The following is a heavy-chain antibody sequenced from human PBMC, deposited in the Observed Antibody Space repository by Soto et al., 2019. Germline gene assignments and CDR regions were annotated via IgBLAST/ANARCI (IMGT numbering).Heavy chain of an antibody. V-gene: IGHV1-8*01. CDR1: GYTFTSYD. CDR3: ASPSRNYDFWSGYSFDI. D-gene: IGHD3-3*01. J-gene: IGHJ3*02. CDR2: MNPNSGNT. Sequence: ASVKVSCKASGYTFTSYDINWVRQATGQGLEWMGWMNPNSGNTGYAQKFQGRVTMTRNTSISTAYMELSSLRSEDTAVYYCASPSRNYDFWSGYSFDIWGQGTMVTVSS.